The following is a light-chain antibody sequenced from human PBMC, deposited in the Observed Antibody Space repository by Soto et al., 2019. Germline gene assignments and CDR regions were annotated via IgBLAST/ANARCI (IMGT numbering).Light chain of an antibody. Sequence: EVVLTQSPGTLSLSPGERVTLSCRASQSVSSSYLAWYQQKPGRAPRLLIYSASSRATGIPDRFSGSGSGTYFTLTISILEPEDFALYYCQHFGSSPVTFGQGTKVEI. CDR1: QSVSSSY. V-gene: IGKV3-20*01. CDR3: QHFGSSPVT. CDR2: SAS. J-gene: IGKJ1*01.